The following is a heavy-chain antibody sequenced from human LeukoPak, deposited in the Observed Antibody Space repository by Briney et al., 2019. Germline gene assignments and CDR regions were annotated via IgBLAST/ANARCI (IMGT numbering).Heavy chain of an antibody. V-gene: IGHV3-48*01. CDR3: ARDRVVGAYYYYYYMDV. Sequence: GGSLRLSCAASGFTFSSYSMNWVRQAPGKGLEWVSYISSSSSTIYYADSVKGRFTISRDIAKNSLYLQMNSLRAEDTAVYYCARDRVVGAYYYYYYMDVWGKGTTVTVSS. CDR1: GFTFSSYS. D-gene: IGHD1-26*01. CDR2: ISSSSSTI. J-gene: IGHJ6*03.